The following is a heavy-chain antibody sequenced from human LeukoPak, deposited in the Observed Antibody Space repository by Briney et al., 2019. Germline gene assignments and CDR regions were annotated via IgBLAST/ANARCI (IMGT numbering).Heavy chain of an antibody. CDR1: GFTFSNYA. J-gene: IGHJ4*02. CDR2: ISGSSST. D-gene: IGHD3-10*01. V-gene: IGHV3-23*01. Sequence: GGSLRLSCAASGFTFSNYAMNWVRQAPGKGLEWVSVISGSSSTYYTDFVKGRFTISRDNSKNTLFLQMNSLRADDTAVYYCAKAFYYGSGSYYCSFDYWGQGTLVTVSS. CDR3: AKAFYYGSGSYYCSFDY.